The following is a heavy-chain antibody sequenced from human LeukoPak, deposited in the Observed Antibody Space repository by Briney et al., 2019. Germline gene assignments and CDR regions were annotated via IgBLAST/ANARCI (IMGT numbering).Heavy chain of an antibody. CDR2: IYYSGST. D-gene: IGHD3-3*01. CDR3: ARLNRYKLRFLEWLPEGRPYMDV. J-gene: IGHJ6*03. CDR1: GGSISSSSYY. Sequence: SETLSLTCTVSGGSISSSSYYWGWIRQPPGKGLEWIGSIYYSGSTYYNPSLKSRVTISVDTSKNQFSLKLSSVTAADTAVYYCARLNRYKLRFLEWLPEGRPYMDVWGKGTTVTVSS. V-gene: IGHV4-39*01.